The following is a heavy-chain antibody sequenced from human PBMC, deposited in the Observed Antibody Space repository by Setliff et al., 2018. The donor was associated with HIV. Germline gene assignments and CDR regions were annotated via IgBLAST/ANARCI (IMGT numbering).Heavy chain of an antibody. V-gene: IGHV4-38-2*01. Sequence: SETLSLTCGVSGYSMSSGYYWGWIRQPPGKGLEWIGNVYHTGSTHYNPSLKSRVTISVDTSKSQFSLKLSSLTAADTAVYYCARGRTQWPNYNYFDPWGLGTLVTVSS. CDR2: VYHTGST. D-gene: IGHD6-19*01. CDR1: GYSMSSGYY. J-gene: IGHJ5*02. CDR3: ARGRTQWPNYNYFDP.